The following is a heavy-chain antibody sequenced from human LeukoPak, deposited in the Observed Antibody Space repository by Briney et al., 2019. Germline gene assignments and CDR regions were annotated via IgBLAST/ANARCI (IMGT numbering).Heavy chain of an antibody. CDR1: GFTFSSNS. CDR3: ARDRDDYPYY. CDR2: ISSSSSYI. V-gene: IGHV3-21*01. Sequence: GGSLRLSCAASGFTFSSNSMNWVRQAPGKGLEWVSSISSSSSYIYYADSVKGRFTISRDNAKNSLSLQMNSLRAEDTAVYYCARDRDDYPYYWGQGTLVTVSS. D-gene: IGHD4-11*01. J-gene: IGHJ4*02.